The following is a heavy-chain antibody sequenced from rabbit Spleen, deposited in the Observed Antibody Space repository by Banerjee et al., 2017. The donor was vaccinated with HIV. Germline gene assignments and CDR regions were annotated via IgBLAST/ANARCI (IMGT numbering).Heavy chain of an antibody. V-gene: IGHV1S47*01. CDR2: IEPIFGNT. CDR1: GFDFSNYG. J-gene: IGHJ4*01. Sequence: QEQLVESGGGLVQPGGSLKLSCKASGFDFSNYGVTWVRQAPGKGLEWIGYIEPIFGNTYYANWVNGRFTISSHNAQNTLYLQLSSLTAADTATYFCARDAGTGDYIDVYFSLWGPGTLVTVS. D-gene: IGHD8-1*01. CDR3: ARDAGTGDYIDVYFSL.